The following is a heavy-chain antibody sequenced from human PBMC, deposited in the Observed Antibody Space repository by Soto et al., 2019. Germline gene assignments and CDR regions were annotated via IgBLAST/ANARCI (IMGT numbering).Heavy chain of an antibody. CDR1: GGSISSYY. V-gene: IGHV4-59*01. Sequence: PSETLSLTCTVSGGSISSYYWSWIRQPPGKGLEWIGYIYYSGSTNYNPSLKSRVTISVDTSKNQFSLKLSSVTAADTAVYYCARDRVTDYYGMDVWGQGTTVT. D-gene: IGHD2-21*02. J-gene: IGHJ6*02. CDR3: ARDRVTDYYGMDV. CDR2: IYYSGST.